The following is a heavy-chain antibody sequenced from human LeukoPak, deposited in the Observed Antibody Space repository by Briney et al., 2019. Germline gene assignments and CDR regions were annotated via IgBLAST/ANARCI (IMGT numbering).Heavy chain of an antibody. V-gene: IGHV3-7*01. CDR1: GFTFSSYW. Sequence: PGGSLRLSCTASGFTFSSYWMSWVRQAPGKGLEWVANIKQDGSEKYYVDSVKGRFTISRDNAKNSLYLQMNSLRAEDTAVYYCARDWRGLPSHYYDSSVLRSSYYYYYMDVWGKGTTVTISS. J-gene: IGHJ6*03. D-gene: IGHD3-22*01. CDR3: ARDWRGLPSHYYDSSVLRSSYYYYYMDV. CDR2: IKQDGSEK.